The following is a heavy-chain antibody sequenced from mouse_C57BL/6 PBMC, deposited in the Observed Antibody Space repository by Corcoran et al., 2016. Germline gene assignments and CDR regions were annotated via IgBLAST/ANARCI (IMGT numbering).Heavy chain of an antibody. CDR1: GYTFTTYG. CDR2: INTYSGVP. V-gene: IGHV9-3*01. CDR3: ARSAYGYDAAY. Sequence: QIQLVQSGPELKKPGETVKISCKASGYTFTTYGMSWVKQAPGKGLKWMGWINTYSGVPTYADDFKGRFAFSLETSASTAYLQINNLKNEDTATYFCARSAYGYDAAYWGQGTLVTVSA. D-gene: IGHD2-2*01. J-gene: IGHJ3*01.